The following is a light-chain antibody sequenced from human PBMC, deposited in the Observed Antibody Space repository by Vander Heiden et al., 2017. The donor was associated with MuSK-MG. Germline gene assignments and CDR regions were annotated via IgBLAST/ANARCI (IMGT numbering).Light chain of an antibody. CDR3: HQYVTSTRT. Sequence: EIVLTQSPGTLSLSPGERATLSCRASQSISNNYLAWYQQKPGQAPRLLIYGASSRATGIPDRFSGSGSGTDFTLTISRLEPEDFALYYCHQYVTSTRTFGQGTEVEIK. V-gene: IGKV3-20*01. CDR1: QSISNNY. CDR2: GAS. J-gene: IGKJ1*01.